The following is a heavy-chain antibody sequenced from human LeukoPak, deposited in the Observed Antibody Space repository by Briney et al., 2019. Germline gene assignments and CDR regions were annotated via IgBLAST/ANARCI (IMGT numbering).Heavy chain of an antibody. Sequence: PGGSLRLSCTASGFTFGDYAMSWVRQAPGKGLEWVGFIRSKAYGGTAEYAASVKDRFTISRDDSKSIAYLQMNSLKTEETAVYYCTRENWIGDSSGYHDYWGQGTLVTVSS. V-gene: IGHV3-49*04. D-gene: IGHD3-22*01. CDR2: IRSKAYGGTA. CDR1: GFTFGDYA. CDR3: TRENWIGDSSGYHDY. J-gene: IGHJ4*02.